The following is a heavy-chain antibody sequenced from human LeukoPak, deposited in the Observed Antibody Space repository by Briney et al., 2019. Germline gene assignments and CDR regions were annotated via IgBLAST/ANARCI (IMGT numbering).Heavy chain of an antibody. V-gene: IGHV4-59*01. Sequence: SETLSLTCTVSGGSLSSYYWSWIRQPPGKGLEWIGYIYYSGSTNYNPSLKSRVTISVDTSKNQFSLKPSSVTAADTAVYHCARGGSWYQWFDPWGQGTLVTVSS. D-gene: IGHD6-13*01. J-gene: IGHJ5*02. CDR2: IYYSGST. CDR3: ARGGSWYQWFDP. CDR1: GGSLSSYY.